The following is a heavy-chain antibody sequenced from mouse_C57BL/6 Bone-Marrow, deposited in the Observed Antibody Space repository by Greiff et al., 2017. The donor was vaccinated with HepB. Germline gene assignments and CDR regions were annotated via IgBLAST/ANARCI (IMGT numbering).Heavy chain of an antibody. CDR3: TRDRGYYGSSLFAY. CDR2: ISSGGDYI. Sequence: EVKLVESGEGLVKPGGSLKLSCAASGFTFSSYAMSWVRQTPEKRLEWVAYISSGGDYIYYADTVKGRFTISRDNARNTLYLQMSSLKSEDTAMYYCTRDRGYYGSSLFAYWGQGTLVTVSA. CDR1: GFTFSSYA. D-gene: IGHD1-1*01. V-gene: IGHV5-9-1*02. J-gene: IGHJ3*01.